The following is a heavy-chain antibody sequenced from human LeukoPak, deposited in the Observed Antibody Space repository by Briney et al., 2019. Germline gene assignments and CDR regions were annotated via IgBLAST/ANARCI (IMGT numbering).Heavy chain of an antibody. CDR2: INHSGST. J-gene: IGHJ6*03. V-gene: IGHV4-34*01. CDR1: GGSFSGYY. CDR3: AREGGYCSSTSCSSYYYYYYMDV. Sequence: SETLSLTCAVYGGSFSGYYWSWIRQPPGKGLEWIGEINHSGSTNYNPSFKSRVTISVDTSKNQFSLKLSSVTAAGTAVYYCAREGGYCSSTSCSSYYYYYYMDVWGKGTTVTVSS. D-gene: IGHD2-2*01.